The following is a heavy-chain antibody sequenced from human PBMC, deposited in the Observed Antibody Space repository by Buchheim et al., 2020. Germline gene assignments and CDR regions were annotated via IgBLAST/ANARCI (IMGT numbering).Heavy chain of an antibody. CDR1: GGSFSGYY. V-gene: IGHV4-34*01. D-gene: IGHD2-8*01. CDR2: INHSGST. Sequence: QVQLQQWGAGLLKPSETLSLTCAVYGGSFSGYYWSWIRQPPGKGLEWIGEINHSGSTNYNPSLKSRVTISVDPSKNQFSLKLSSVTAADTAVYYCARDRGYCTNGVCYPSYYYYGMDVWGQGTT. CDR3: ARDRGYCTNGVCYPSYYYYGMDV. J-gene: IGHJ6*02.